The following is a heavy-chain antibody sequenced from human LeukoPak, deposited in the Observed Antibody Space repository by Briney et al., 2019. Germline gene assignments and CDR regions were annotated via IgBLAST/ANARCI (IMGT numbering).Heavy chain of an antibody. D-gene: IGHD3-22*01. V-gene: IGHV3-48*01. CDR2: ISSSSSTI. Sequence: GGSLRLSCAASGFTFSSYSMNWVRQAPGKGLEWVSYISSSSSTIYYADSVKGRFTISRDNAKNSLYLQMNSLRAEDTAVYYCASRPRYYYDSSGDYWGQGTLVTVSS. CDR1: GFTFSSYS. J-gene: IGHJ4*02. CDR3: ASRPRYYYDSSGDY.